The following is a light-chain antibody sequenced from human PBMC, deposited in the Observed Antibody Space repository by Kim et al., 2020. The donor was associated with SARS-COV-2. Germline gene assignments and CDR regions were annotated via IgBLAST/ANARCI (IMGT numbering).Light chain of an antibody. CDR3: QQYNKWPPRT. J-gene: IGKJ1*01. CDR1: QSVSSN. V-gene: IGKV3-15*01. Sequence: SPGERATLSCRASQSVSSNLAWYQQKPGQAPRLLIHGASTRAIGIPARFSGSGSGTEFTLIISSLQSEDFALYYCQQYNKWPPRTFGQGTKVYIK. CDR2: GAS.